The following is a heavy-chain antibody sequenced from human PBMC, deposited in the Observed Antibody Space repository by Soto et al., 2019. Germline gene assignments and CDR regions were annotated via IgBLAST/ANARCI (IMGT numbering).Heavy chain of an antibody. Sequence: EVQLVESGGGLVQPGGSLRLSCAASGFTFSSYSMNWVRQAPGKGLEWVSYISSSSSTIYYADSVKGRFTISRDNAKNSRYLKMNSLRDEDSAVDYGAGETSRILRRWYCYGMDVWGQGTTVTVSS. V-gene: IGHV3-48*02. CDR2: ISSSSSTI. CDR3: AGETSRILRRWYCYGMDV. J-gene: IGHJ6*02. CDR1: GFTFSSYS. D-gene: IGHD2-15*01.